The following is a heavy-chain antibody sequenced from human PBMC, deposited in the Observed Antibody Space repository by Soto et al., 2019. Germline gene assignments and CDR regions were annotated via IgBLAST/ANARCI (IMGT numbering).Heavy chain of an antibody. CDR2: ISAYNGNT. J-gene: IGHJ1*01. CDR1: GYTFTSYG. D-gene: IGHD2-2*01. CDR3: ASEWVYCSSTSCYANRPEYFQH. V-gene: IGHV1-18*01. Sequence: ASVKVSCKASGYTFTSYGISWVRQAPGQGLERMGWISAYNGNTNYAQKLQGRVTMTTDTSTSTAYMELRSLRSDDTAVYYCASEWVYCSSTSCYANRPEYFQHWGQGTLVTVSS.